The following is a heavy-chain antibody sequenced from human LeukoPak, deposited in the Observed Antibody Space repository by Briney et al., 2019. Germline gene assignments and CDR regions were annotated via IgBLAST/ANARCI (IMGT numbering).Heavy chain of an antibody. CDR1: GYTFTGYY. CDR3: ASGYCSSTSCYLPNPLDY. J-gene: IGHJ4*02. V-gene: IGHV1-2*02. Sequence: PRASVKVSCKASGYTFTGYYMHWVRQAPGQGLEWMGWINPNSGGTSYAQKFQGRVTMTRDTSISTAYMELSRLRSDDTAVYYCASGYCSSTSCYLPNPLDYWGQGTLVTVSS. D-gene: IGHD2-2*01. CDR2: INPNSGGT.